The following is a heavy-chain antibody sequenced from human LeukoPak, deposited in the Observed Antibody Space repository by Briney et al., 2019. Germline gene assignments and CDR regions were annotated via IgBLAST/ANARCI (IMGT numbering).Heavy chain of an antibody. V-gene: IGHV4-39*01. CDR1: GGSISGSSYY. CDR3: ARFYNNYARPFDY. CDR2: IYYSGST. J-gene: IGHJ4*02. Sequence: SETLSLTCTVSGGSISGSSYYWGWIRQPPGKGLEWIGSIYYSGSTYYNPSLKSRVTISVDTSKNQFSLKLSSVTAADTAVYYCARFYNNYARPFDYWGQGTLVTVSS. D-gene: IGHD4-4*01.